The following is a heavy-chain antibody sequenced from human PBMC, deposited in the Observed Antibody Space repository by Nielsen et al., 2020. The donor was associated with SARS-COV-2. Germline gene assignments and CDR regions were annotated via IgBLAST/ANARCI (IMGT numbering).Heavy chain of an antibody. CDR1: GFTFSDYY. V-gene: IGHV3-11*03. J-gene: IGHJ6*02. D-gene: IGHD5-18*01. CDR3: ARTGRNMVNYYGMDV. CDR2: ISHSGNYM. Sequence: GESLKISCAASGFTFSDYYMSWIRQAPGKGLEWVSYISHSGNYMIYADSVKGRLTISRDNARNSVYLQINSLGAEDTAVYYCARTGRNMVNYYGMDVWGQGTTVTVSS.